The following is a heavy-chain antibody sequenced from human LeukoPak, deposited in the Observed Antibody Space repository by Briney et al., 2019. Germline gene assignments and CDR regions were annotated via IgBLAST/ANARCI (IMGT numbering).Heavy chain of an antibody. CDR1: GFTFSSYS. V-gene: IGHV3-21*01. CDR2: ISSSSSYI. Sequence: PGGSLRLSCAASGFTFSSYSMNWVRQAPGKGLEWVSSISSSSSYIYYADSVKGRFTISRDNAKNSLYLQMNSLRAEDTAVYYCASYLVVTATYYFDYWGQGTLVTVSS. CDR3: ASYLVVTATYYFDY. J-gene: IGHJ4*02. D-gene: IGHD2-21*02.